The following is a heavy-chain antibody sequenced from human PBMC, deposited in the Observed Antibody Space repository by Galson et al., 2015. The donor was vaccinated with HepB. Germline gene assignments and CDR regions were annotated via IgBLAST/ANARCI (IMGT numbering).Heavy chain of an antibody. CDR1: GFTFSSYG. CDR3: AREVVRLGYFDY. J-gene: IGHJ4*02. Sequence: SLRLSCAASGFTFSSYGMHWVRQAPGKGLEWVAVIWYDGSNKYYADSVKGRFTISRDKSKNTLYLQMNSLRAEDTAVYYCAREVVRLGYFDYWGQGTLVTVSS. D-gene: IGHD2-2*01. CDR2: IWYDGSNK. V-gene: IGHV3-33*01.